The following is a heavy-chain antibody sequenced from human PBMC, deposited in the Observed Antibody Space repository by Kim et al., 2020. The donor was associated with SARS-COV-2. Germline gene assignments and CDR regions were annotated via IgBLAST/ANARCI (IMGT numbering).Heavy chain of an antibody. Sequence: GASLKISCKGSGYSFTSYWIGWVRQMPGKGLEWMGIIYPGDSDTRYSPSFQGQVTISADKSISTAYLQWSSLKASDTAMYYCARRKPPHQAPRFLEWPTQPLDGLWWFDPWGQGTLVTVSS. J-gene: IGHJ5*02. CDR1: GYSFTSYW. V-gene: IGHV5-51*01. CDR3: ARRKPPHQAPRFLEWPTQPLDGLWWFDP. CDR2: IYPGDSDT. D-gene: IGHD3-3*01.